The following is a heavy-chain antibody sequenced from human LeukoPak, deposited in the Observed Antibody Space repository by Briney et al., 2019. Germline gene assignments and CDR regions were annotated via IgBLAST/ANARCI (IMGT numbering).Heavy chain of an antibody. CDR1: GYTFTSYD. CDR3: ARGKGSSSEFDY. Sequence: ASVKVSCKAPGYTFTSYDINWVRQATGQGLEWMGWMNPNSGNTGYAQKFQGRVTMTRNTSISTAYMELSSLRSEDTAVYYCARGKGSSSEFDYWGQGTLVTVSS. D-gene: IGHD6-6*01. CDR2: MNPNSGNT. J-gene: IGHJ4*02. V-gene: IGHV1-8*01.